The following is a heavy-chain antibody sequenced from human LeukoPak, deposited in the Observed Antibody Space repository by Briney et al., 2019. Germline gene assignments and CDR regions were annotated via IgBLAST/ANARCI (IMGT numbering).Heavy chain of an antibody. V-gene: IGHV1-2*04. CDR1: GYTFTGYY. J-gene: IGHJ4*02. Sequence: ASVKVSCKASGYTFTGYYMHWVRQAPGQGLEWMGWINPNSGGTNYAQKFQGWVTMTRDTSISTAYMEPSRLRSDDRAVYYCARSSQMDTAMVLSLDYWGQGTLVTVSS. CDR2: INPNSGGT. D-gene: IGHD5-18*01. CDR3: ARSSQMDTAMVLSLDY.